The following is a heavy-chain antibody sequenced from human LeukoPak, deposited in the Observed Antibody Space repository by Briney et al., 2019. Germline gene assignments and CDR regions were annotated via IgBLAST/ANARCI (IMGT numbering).Heavy chain of an antibody. V-gene: IGHV4-59*01. CDR3: ARVTYYYDSSGSFDY. D-gene: IGHD3-22*01. CDR2: IYYSGST. CDR1: GGSISSYY. Sequence: SETLSLTCTVSGGSISSYYWSRIRQPPGKGLEWIGYIYYSGSTNYNPSLKSRVTISVDTSKNQFSLKLSSVTAADTAVYYCARVTYYYDSSGSFDYWGQGTLVTVSS. J-gene: IGHJ4*02.